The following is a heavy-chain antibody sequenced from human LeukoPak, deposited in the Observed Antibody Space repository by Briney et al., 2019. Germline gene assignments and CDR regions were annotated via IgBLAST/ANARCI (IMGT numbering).Heavy chain of an antibody. V-gene: IGHV3-74*01. D-gene: IGHD3-9*01. CDR3: ARDFDMGITPGNDFDF. Sequence: PGGSLRLSCAASGFSFSKYWMHWVRQTPGEGLVWVARIKEDGTYTSYADSVKGRFTISRDTARNTVFLQMNSLRAEDTAVYYCARDFDMGITPGNDFDFWGQGTLVTVSS. CDR2: IKEDGTYT. CDR1: GFSFSKYW. J-gene: IGHJ4*02.